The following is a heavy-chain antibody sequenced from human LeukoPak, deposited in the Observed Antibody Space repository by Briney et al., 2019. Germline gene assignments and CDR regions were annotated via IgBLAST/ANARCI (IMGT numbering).Heavy chain of an antibody. CDR1: GYTFNSYD. J-gene: IGHJ4*02. CDR2: MNPNSGNT. Sequence: GASVKVSCKASGYTFNSYDINWVRQATGQGLEWMGWMNPNSGNTGYAQKFQGRVTITRNTSISTAYMELSSLRSEDTAVYYCARGQRFHCGGDCYSFDYWGQGTQVTVSS. D-gene: IGHD2-21*01. V-gene: IGHV1-8*03. CDR3: ARGQRFHCGGDCYSFDY.